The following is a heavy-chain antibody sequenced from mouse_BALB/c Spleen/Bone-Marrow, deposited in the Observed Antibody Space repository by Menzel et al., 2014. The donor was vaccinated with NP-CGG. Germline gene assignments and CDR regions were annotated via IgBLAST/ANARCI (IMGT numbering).Heavy chain of an antibody. V-gene: IGHV1-87*01. J-gene: IGHJ4*01. Sequence: QVQLQQSGAELARPGASVKLSCKASGYTFTSYWMKWVKQRPGQGLEWIGAIYPGDGDTRYTQKFKGKATLTADKSSSTAYMQLSSLASDYSAVDVCARRGNYENAIDYWGQGTSVTVSS. CDR1: GYTFTSYW. CDR3: ARRGNYENAIDY. D-gene: IGHD2-1*01. CDR2: IYPGDGDT.